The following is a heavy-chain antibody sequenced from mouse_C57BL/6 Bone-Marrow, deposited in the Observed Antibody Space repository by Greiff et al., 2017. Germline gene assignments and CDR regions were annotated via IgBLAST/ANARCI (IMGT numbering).Heavy chain of an antibody. CDR1: GFTFSDYY. V-gene: IGHV5-12*01. CDR3: ARPDYYGSSYFDY. CDR2: ISNGGGST. Sequence: EVMLVESGGGLVQPGGSLKLSCAASGFTFSDYYMYWVRQTPEKRLEWVAYISNGGGSTYYPDTVKGRFTISRDNAKNTLYLQMSRLKSEDTAMYYCARPDYYGSSYFDYWGQGTTLTVSS. D-gene: IGHD1-1*01. J-gene: IGHJ2*01.